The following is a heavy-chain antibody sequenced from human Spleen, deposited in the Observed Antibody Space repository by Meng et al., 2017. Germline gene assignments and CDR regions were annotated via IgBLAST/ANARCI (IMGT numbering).Heavy chain of an antibody. CDR1: GGTFSSYA. V-gene: IGHV1-69*05. J-gene: IGHJ5*02. CDR2: IIPIFGTA. Sequence: SVKVSCKASGGTFSSYAISWVRQAPGQGLEWMGGIIPIFGTANYAQKFEGRVTITSDTSASTAYMELSSLRSEDTAVYYCVRNTADYGDYVRTNWFDPWGQGTLVTVSS. D-gene: IGHD4-17*01. CDR3: VRNTADYGDYVRTNWFDP.